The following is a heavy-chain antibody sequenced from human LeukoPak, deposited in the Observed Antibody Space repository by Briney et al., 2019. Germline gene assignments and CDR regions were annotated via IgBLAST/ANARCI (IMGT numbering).Heavy chain of an antibody. V-gene: IGHV4-39*07. CDR2: IYYSGSS. J-gene: IGHJ6*03. CDR3: ARGPPRGSRYYYYYYMDV. D-gene: IGHD2-15*01. CDR1: GGSISSSSSY. Sequence: SETLSLTCSVSGGSISSSSSYWGWIRQPPGKGLEWIGSIYYSGSSFDNPALKSRVTISVDTSKNQFSLKLSSVTAADTAVYYCARGPPRGSRYYYYYYMDVWGKGTTVTVSS.